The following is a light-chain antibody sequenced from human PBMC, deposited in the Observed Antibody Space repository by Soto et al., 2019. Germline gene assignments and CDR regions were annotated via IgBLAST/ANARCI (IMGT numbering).Light chain of an antibody. Sequence: QSVLTQPPSASGSPGQSVTISCTGTSSDVGGYNYVSWYQQHPGKAPKLMIYEVSKRPSGVPDRFSGSKSGNTASLAVSGLQAVGEADYYCSSYAGSNREVFGTGTKVTVL. CDR3: SSYAGSNREV. CDR2: EVS. V-gene: IGLV2-8*01. J-gene: IGLJ1*01. CDR1: SSDVGGYNY.